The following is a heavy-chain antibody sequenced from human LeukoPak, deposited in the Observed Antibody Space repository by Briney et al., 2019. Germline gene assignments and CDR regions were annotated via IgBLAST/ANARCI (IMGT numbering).Heavy chain of an antibody. Sequence: ASVKVSCKASGYTFTSYGISWVRQAPGQGLEWMGWISAYNGNTNYAQKLQGRVTMTTDTSTSTAYMELRSLRSDDTAVYYCARAYRYYDSSGHYNYWGQGTLVTVSS. CDR3: ARAYRYYDSSGHYNY. J-gene: IGHJ4*02. V-gene: IGHV1-18*01. CDR1: GYTFTSYG. CDR2: ISAYNGNT. D-gene: IGHD3-22*01.